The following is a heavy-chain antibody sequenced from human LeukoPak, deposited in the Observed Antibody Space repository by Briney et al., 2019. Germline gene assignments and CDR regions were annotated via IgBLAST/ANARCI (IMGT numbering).Heavy chain of an antibody. J-gene: IGHJ4*02. CDR3: AREGPGGYSYGYFDY. CDR2: INHSGST. CDR1: GYSISSGYY. Sequence: SETLSLTCTVSGYSISSGYYWSWIRQPPGKGLEWIGEINHSGSTNYNPSLKSRVTISVDTSKNQFSLKLSSVTAADTAVYYCAREGPGGYSYGYFDYWGQGTLVTVSS. V-gene: IGHV4-38-2*02. D-gene: IGHD5-18*01.